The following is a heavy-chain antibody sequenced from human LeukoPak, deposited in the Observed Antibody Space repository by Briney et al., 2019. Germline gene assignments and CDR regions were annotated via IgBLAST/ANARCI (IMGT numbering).Heavy chain of an antibody. J-gene: IGHJ4*02. Sequence: VASVKVSCKASGYTFTSYGISWVRQAPGQGLEWMGRISAYNGNTNYAQKLQGRVTMTTDTSTSTVYMELSSLRSEDTAVYYCAGESERTLTYYDFWSGSPYFDYWGQGTLVTVSS. V-gene: IGHV1-18*01. CDR1: GYTFTSYG. CDR2: ISAYNGNT. D-gene: IGHD3-3*01. CDR3: AGESERTLTYYDFWSGSPYFDY.